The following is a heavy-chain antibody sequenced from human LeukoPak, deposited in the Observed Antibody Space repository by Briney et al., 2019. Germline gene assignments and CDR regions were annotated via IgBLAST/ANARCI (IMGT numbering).Heavy chain of an antibody. V-gene: IGHV3-30-3*01. CDR3: ARVVVLDYYGSSGYYDY. CDR2: ISYDGSNK. Sequence: GGSLRLSCAASGFTFSSYAMHWVRQAPGKGLEWVAVISYDGSNKYYADSVKGRFTISRDNSRNTLYLQMNSLRAEDTAVYYCARVVVLDYYGSSGYYDYWGQGTLVTVSS. D-gene: IGHD3-22*01. J-gene: IGHJ4*02. CDR1: GFTFSSYA.